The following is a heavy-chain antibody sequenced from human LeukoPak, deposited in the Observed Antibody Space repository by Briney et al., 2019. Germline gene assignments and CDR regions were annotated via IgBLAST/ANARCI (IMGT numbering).Heavy chain of an antibody. D-gene: IGHD6-19*01. V-gene: IGHV3-53*05. Sequence: GGSLRLSCAASGFTVSSNYMSWVRQAPGKGLEWVSVIYSGGSTYYADSVKGRFTISRDNSKNTLYLQMNSLRAEDTAVYYCARDQESRIAVAGTIGYWGQGTLVPVSS. CDR2: IYSGGST. J-gene: IGHJ4*02. CDR3: ARDQESRIAVAGTIGY. CDR1: GFTVSSNY.